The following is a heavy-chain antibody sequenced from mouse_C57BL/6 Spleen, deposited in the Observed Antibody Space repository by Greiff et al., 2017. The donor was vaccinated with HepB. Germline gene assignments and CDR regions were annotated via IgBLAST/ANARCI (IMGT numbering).Heavy chain of an antibody. CDR1: GYSITSGYY. V-gene: IGHV3-6*01. D-gene: IGHD2-3*01. CDR2: ISYDGSN. Sequence: VQLKESGPGLVKPSQSLSLTCSVTGYSITSGYYWNWIRQFPGNKLEWMGYISYDGSNNYNPSLKNRISITRDTSKNQFFLKLNSVTTEDTATYYCAREKGIYDGYYDYWGQGTSVTVSS. CDR3: AREKGIYDGYYDY. J-gene: IGHJ4*01.